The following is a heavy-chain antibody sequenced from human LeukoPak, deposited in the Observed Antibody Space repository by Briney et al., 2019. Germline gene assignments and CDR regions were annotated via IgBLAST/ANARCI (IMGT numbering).Heavy chain of an antibody. CDR2: IKQDGSEK. Sequence: GGSLRLSCAASGFTFSSYWMSWVRQAPGKGLGWVSRIKQDGSEKYYADSVKGRFTISRDNAKNTLYLQMNSLRAEDTAVYYCARAPVKGYHAKPWGQGTMVTVSS. CDR3: ARAPVKGYHAKP. V-gene: IGHV3-7*01. CDR1: GFTFSSYW. D-gene: IGHD2-2*01. J-gene: IGHJ3*01.